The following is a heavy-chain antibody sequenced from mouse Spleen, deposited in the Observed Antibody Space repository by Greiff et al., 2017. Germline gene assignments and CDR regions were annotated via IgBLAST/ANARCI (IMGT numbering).Heavy chain of an antibody. D-gene: IGHD2-3*01. J-gene: IGHJ4*01. CDR3: ARRIYDGYRYYAMDY. CDR1: GYSFTGYY. V-gene: IGHV1-42*01. Sequence: EVQLQQSGPELVKPGASVKISCKASGYSFTGYYMNWVKQSPEKSLEWIGEINPSTGGTTYNQKFKAKATLTVDKSSSTAYMQLKSLTSEDSAVYYCARRIYDGYRYYAMDYWGQGTSVTVSS. CDR2: INPSTGGT.